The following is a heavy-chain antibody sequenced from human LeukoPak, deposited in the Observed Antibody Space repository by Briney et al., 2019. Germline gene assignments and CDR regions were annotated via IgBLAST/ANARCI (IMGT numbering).Heavy chain of an antibody. CDR1: GYTFTGYY. CDR2: INPNSGGT. V-gene: IGHV1-2*02. CDR3: ARALLRNAFDI. J-gene: IGHJ3*02. D-gene: IGHD1-26*01. Sequence: ASVKVSCKASGYTFTGYYMHWVRQAPGQGLEWMGWINPNSGGTNYAQKFQGRVTMTRDTSTSTVYMELSSLRSEDTAVYYCARALLRNAFDIWGQGTMVTVSS.